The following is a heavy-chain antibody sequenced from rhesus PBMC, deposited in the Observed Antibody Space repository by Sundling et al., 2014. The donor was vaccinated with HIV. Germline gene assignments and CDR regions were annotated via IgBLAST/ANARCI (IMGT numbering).Heavy chain of an antibody. D-gene: IGHD3-28*01. V-gene: IGHV3-136*01. Sequence: EVQLVESGGGLVQPGGSLRLSCAASGFTFSSYGMSWVRQAPGKGLEWVSSISSASSYIYYADSVKGRFTISRDNAKNSLSLQMNSLRAEDTAVYYCTREYYDSGYYTYGLDSWGQGVVVTVSS. CDR1: GFTFSSYG. J-gene: IGHJ6*01. CDR2: ISSASSYI. CDR3: TREYYDSGYYTYGLDS.